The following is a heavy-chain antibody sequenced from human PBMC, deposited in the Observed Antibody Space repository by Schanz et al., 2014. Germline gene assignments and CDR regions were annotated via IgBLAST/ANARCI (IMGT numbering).Heavy chain of an antibody. CDR2: IWSDGSTK. V-gene: IGHV3-33*06. CDR3: AKQIHYDILTVTRN. Sequence: QVQMVESGGGVVQPGRSLRLSCAASGFAFSVYGMHWVRQAPGKGPEWVAVIWSDGSTKYYADSVKGRFTISRDNSKNTLYLQMNSLRAEDTAVYYCAKQIHYDILTVTRNWGQGTLXTVSS. J-gene: IGHJ4*02. D-gene: IGHD3-9*01. CDR1: GFAFSVYG.